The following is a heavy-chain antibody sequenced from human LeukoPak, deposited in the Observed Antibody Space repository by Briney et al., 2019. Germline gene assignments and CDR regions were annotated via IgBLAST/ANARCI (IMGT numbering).Heavy chain of an antibody. D-gene: IGHD4-17*01. CDR2: ISWDGGST. CDR1: GFTFDDYA. J-gene: IGHJ4*02. CDR3: AKGTLGDYRAGPDY. V-gene: IGHV3-43D*03. Sequence: GGSLRLSCAASGFTFDDYAMHWVRHVPGKGLEWVSWISWDGGSTYYADSVKGRFTISRDNSKNSLYLQMNSLRAEDTALYYCAKGTLGDYRAGPDYWGRGTLVPVSS.